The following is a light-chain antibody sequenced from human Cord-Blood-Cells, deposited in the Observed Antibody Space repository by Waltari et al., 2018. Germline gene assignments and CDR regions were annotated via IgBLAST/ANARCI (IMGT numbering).Light chain of an antibody. CDR2: DAS. CDR1: QDISNY. CDR3: QQYDNLPLT. V-gene: IGKV1-33*01. Sequence: DIQMTQSPSSLSASVGDRVTITCQASQDISNYLNWYQQKPGKATKLMIYDASNLETGVPSRFSGSGSGTDFTFTISSLQPEDIATYYCQQYDNLPLTVGGGTKVEIK. J-gene: IGKJ4*01.